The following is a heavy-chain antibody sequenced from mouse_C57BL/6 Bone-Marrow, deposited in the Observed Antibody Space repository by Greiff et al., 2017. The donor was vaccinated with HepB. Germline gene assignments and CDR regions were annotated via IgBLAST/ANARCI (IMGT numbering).Heavy chain of an antibody. CDR1: GYTFTSYT. Sequence: VQLQQSGAELARPGASVKMSCKASGYTFTSYTMHWVKQRPGQGLEWIGYINPSSGYTKYNQKFKDKATLTADKSSSTAYTQLSSLTSEDSAVYYCARFHCYGSSYDWYFDVWGTGTTVTVSS. J-gene: IGHJ1*03. V-gene: IGHV1-4*01. CDR2: INPSSGYT. D-gene: IGHD1-1*01. CDR3: ARFHCYGSSYDWYFDV.